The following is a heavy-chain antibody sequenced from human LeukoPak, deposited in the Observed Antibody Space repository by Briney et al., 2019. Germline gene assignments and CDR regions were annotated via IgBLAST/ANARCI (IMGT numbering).Heavy chain of an antibody. CDR1: GGSISTYH. Sequence: KPSETLSLTCTVSGGSISTYHWSWIRQPPGKGLEWIGYISYSGSTNYNPSLKSRVTISLDTSKNQFSLALSSVTAADTAVYYCARAGDSSDYGDYWGQGTLVTVSS. V-gene: IGHV4-59*12. D-gene: IGHD3-22*01. CDR3: ARAGDSSDYGDY. J-gene: IGHJ4*02. CDR2: ISYSGST.